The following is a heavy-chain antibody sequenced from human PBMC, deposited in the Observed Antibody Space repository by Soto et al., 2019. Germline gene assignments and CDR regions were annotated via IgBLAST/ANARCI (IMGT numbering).Heavy chain of an antibody. CDR2: ISYDGINE. J-gene: IGHJ4*02. Sequence: GGSLRLSCAVSGFIFSSYGMHWVRQGPGKGLEWVAVISYDGINEYYADSVKGRFTISRDNSKNTLYLQMNSLRAEDTAVYYCAKERGSGNDFFDYWGQGTLVPVSS. CDR3: AKERGSGNDFFDY. V-gene: IGHV3-30*18. D-gene: IGHD5-12*01. CDR1: GFIFSSYG.